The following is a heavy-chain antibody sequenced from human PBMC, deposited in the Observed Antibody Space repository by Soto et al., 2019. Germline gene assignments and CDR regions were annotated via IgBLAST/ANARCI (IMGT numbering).Heavy chain of an antibody. CDR1: GGTFSSYT. CDR2: IIPILGIA. CDR3: ARHYGDYNGGY. D-gene: IGHD4-17*01. Sequence: QVQLVQSGAEVKKPGSSVKVSYKASGGTFSSYTISWVRQAPGQGLEWMGRIIPILGIANYAQKFQGRVTITADKSTSTAYMELSSLRSEDTAVYYCARHYGDYNGGYWGQGTLVTVSS. V-gene: IGHV1-69*02. J-gene: IGHJ4*02.